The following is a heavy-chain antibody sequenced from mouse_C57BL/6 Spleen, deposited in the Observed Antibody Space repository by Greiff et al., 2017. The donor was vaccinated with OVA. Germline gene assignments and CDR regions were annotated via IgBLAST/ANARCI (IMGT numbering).Heavy chain of an antibody. CDR1: GFTFTDYY. CDR3: ARYEGYFAY. Sequence: EVQLQESGGGLVQPGGSLSLSCAASGFTFTDYYMSWVRQPPGKALEWLGFIRNKANGYTTEYSASVKGRFTISRDNSQSILYLQMNALRAEDSATYYCARYEGYFAYWGQGTLVTVSA. D-gene: IGHD2-2*01. CDR2: IRNKANGYTT. V-gene: IGHV7-3*01. J-gene: IGHJ3*01.